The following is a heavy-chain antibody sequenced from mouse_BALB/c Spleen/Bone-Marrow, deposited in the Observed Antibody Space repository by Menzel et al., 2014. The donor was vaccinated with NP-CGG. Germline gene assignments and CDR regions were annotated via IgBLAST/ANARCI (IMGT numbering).Heavy chain of an antibody. J-gene: IGHJ1*01. CDR2: ISSSGSYT. Sequence: EVQVVESGGGLAKPGGSLQLSCAASGFTFSTYAMSWVRQTPEKRLVWVATISSSGSYTYYPDSVKGRFTISRDNAKNTLYLQMSSLRSEDTAMFYCSRLRMITTYFDVWGAGTTVTVSS. CDR1: GFTFSTYA. V-gene: IGHV5-9-3*01. CDR3: SRLRMITTYFDV. D-gene: IGHD2-4*01.